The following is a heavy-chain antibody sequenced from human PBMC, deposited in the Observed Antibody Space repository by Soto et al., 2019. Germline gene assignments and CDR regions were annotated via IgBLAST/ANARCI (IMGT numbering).Heavy chain of an antibody. CDR2: MSHSGST. D-gene: IGHD3-9*01. CDR3: ARHMDYNILTGYFD. Sequence: QLQLQESGPALVGPSETLSLNCVVSGGSTSSTIHYWGWIRQPPGKGLEWIGSMSHSGSTHYNPSLKSRVNISADKSKNQFSLTLTTVTPADTAVYFCARHMDYNILTGYFDWGQGTLVTVSS. CDR1: GGSTSSTIHY. J-gene: IGHJ4*02. V-gene: IGHV4-39*01.